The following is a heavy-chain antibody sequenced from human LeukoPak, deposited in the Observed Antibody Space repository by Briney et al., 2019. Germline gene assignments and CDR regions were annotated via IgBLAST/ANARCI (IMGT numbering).Heavy chain of an antibody. D-gene: IGHD2-15*01. CDR1: GYTLTELS. Sequence: GASVKVSCKVSGYTLTELSMHWVRQAPGKGLEWMGGFDPGDGETIYAQKFQGRVTMTEDTSTDTAYMELSSLRSEDTAVYYCATVPDYCSGGSCYSGRAFDIWGQGTMVTVSS. J-gene: IGHJ3*02. CDR2: FDPGDGET. V-gene: IGHV1-24*01. CDR3: ATVPDYCSGGSCYSGRAFDI.